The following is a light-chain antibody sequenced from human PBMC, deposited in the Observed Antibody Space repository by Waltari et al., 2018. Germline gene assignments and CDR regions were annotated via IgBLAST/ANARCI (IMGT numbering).Light chain of an antibody. CDR3: QQYNSYSIT. CDR2: RAS. J-gene: IGKJ4*01. V-gene: IGKV1-5*03. CDR1: QSISRS. Sequence: DIQMTQSPSTLSASVGDRVTITCRTSQSISRSLAWYQQKPGKAPKLLIYRASSLEGGVPSRFSGSGSGTKFTLTISSLQPDDFATYYCQQYNSYSITFGGGTKVEIK.